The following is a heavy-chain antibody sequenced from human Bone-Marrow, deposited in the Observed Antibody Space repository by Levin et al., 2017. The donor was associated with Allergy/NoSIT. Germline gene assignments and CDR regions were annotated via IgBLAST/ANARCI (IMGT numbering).Heavy chain of an antibody. CDR3: ARLIHYDVLTGLRPSYLDQ. Sequence: SETLSLTCTVSGDSMTSDNYYWGWIRQPPGKGLEWIGNIYRSGRTYYNPSLQSRVTISADSSRSHFSLELSSVTAADTAVYYCARLIHYDVLTGLRPSYLDQWGQGTLVPVSS. CDR2: IYRSGRT. D-gene: IGHD3-9*01. V-gene: IGHV4-39*02. J-gene: IGHJ4*02. CDR1: GDSMTSDNYY.